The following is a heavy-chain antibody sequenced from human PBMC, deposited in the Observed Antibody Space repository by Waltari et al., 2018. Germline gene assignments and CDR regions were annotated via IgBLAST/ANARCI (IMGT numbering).Heavy chain of an antibody. CDR2: IYSGGTT. CDR1: GDSISRYY. CDR3: VRDGGRLYGPENFHGIDS. V-gene: IGHV4-4*07. D-gene: IGHD3-10*01. J-gene: IGHJ4*02. Sequence: QVVLLESGPGLVKPSETLSLTCTVSGDSISRYYWGWVRQPAEKTLEWIGRIYSGGTTHYNPSLKRRVTLSVDMSQNQVSLRLTSVTAADTAMYYCVRDGGRLYGPENFHGIDSWGQGTLVTVSS.